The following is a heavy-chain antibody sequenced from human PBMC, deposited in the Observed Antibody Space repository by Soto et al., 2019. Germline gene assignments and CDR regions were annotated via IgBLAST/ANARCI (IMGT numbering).Heavy chain of an antibody. CDR3: AKDLYYYDSSGYIPGY. CDR2: ISYDGSNK. J-gene: IGHJ4*02. CDR1: GFTFSSYG. V-gene: IGHV3-30*18. D-gene: IGHD3-22*01. Sequence: GGSLRLSCAASGFTFSSYGMLWVRQAPGKGLEWVAVISYDGSNKYYADSVKGRFTISRDNSKNTLYLQMNSLRAEDTAVYYCAKDLYYYDSSGYIPGYWGQGTLVTVS.